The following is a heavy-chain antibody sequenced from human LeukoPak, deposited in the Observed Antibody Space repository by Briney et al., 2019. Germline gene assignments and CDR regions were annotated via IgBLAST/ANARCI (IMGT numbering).Heavy chain of an antibody. CDR2: ISWNSGSI. CDR1: GFTFDDYA. J-gene: IGHJ4*02. V-gene: IGHV3-9*01. D-gene: IGHD3-22*01. CDR3: AKDMDKFGYDSSGYHPH. Sequence: PGGSLRLSCAASGFTFDDYAMHWVRQAPGKGLEWVSGISWNSGSIGYADSVKGRFTISRDNAKNSLYLQMNSLRAEDTALYYCAKDMDKFGYDSSGYHPHWGQGTLVTVSS.